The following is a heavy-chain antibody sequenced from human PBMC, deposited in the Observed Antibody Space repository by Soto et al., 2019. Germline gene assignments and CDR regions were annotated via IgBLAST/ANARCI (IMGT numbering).Heavy chain of an antibody. CDR3: AKPYYDYIWGGSAEYYFGY. Sequence: QVQLVESGGGVVQPGRSLRLSCAATGFTFSSYGMHWVRQAPGKGLEWVAVISYDGSNKYYADSVKGRFTISRDNSKSTRYLQMNSLSAEDTAVYYCAKPYYDYIWGGSAEYYFGYWGQGALVTVSS. V-gene: IGHV3-30*18. CDR2: ISYDGSNK. CDR1: GFTFSSYG. D-gene: IGHD3-16*01. J-gene: IGHJ4*02.